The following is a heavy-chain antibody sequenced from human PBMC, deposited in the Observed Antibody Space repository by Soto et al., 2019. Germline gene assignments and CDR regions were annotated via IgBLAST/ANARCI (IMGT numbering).Heavy chain of an antibody. Sequence: EEQLLESGGGLVQPGGSLRLSCAASGFTFSSYAMSWVRQAPGKGLEWVSAIIDNGGRTYYADSVKGRFTISRDNSKNTLYLQMNSLRAEDTAVYYCAEGRTGGSPAPDYWGQGTLATVSS. CDR3: AEGRTGGSPAPDY. D-gene: IGHD2-8*02. J-gene: IGHJ4*02. CDR2: IIDNGGRT. V-gene: IGHV3-23*01. CDR1: GFTFSSYA.